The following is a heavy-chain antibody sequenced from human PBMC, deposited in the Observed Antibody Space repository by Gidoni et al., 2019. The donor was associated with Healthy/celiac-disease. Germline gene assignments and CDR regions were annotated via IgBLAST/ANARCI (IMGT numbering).Heavy chain of an antibody. Sequence: EVQLLESGGGLVQPGGSLRLSCAASGFTFSSYAMSWVRQAPGKGLEWVSAISGSGGSTYYADSVKGRFTISRDNSKNTLYLQMNSLRAEDTAVYYCAKDHVSSGWYFGYFDYWGQGTLVTVSS. D-gene: IGHD6-19*01. V-gene: IGHV3-23*01. CDR1: GFTFSSYA. CDR2: ISGSGGST. CDR3: AKDHVSSGWYFGYFDY. J-gene: IGHJ4*02.